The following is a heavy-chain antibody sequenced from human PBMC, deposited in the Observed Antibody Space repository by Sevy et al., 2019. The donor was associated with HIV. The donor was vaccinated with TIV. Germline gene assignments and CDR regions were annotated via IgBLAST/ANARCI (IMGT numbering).Heavy chain of an antibody. J-gene: IGHJ4*02. Sequence: ASVKLSCKASGYTFTGYYMHWVRQAPGQGLEWMGWINPNSGGTNYAQKFQGRVTMTRDTSISTAYMELSRLRSDDTAVYYCAREIYCSGGSCYSGVVDYWGQGTLVTVSS. CDR2: INPNSGGT. CDR1: GYTFTGYY. V-gene: IGHV1-2*02. D-gene: IGHD2-15*01. CDR3: AREIYCSGGSCYSGVVDY.